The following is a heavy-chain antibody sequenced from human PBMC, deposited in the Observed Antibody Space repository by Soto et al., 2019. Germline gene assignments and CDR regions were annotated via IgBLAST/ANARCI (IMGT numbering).Heavy chain of an antibody. CDR3: ARVDIDYYYMDV. CDR1: GGSISSYY. CDR2: IYYSGST. J-gene: IGHJ6*03. V-gene: IGHV4-59*01. Sequence: SETLSLTCTVSGGSISSYYWSWIRQPPGKGLEWIGYIYYSGSTNYNPSLKSRVTISVDTSKNQFSLKLSSVTAADTVVYYCARVDIDYYYMDVWGKGTKVTVSS. D-gene: IGHD3-9*01.